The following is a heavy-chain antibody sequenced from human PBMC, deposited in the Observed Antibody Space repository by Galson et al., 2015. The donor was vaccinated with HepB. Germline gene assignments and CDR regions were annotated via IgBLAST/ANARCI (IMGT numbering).Heavy chain of an antibody. V-gene: IGHV3-33*01. CDR2: IWYDGSNK. J-gene: IGHJ6*02. CDR1: GFTFSSYG. Sequence: SLRLSCAASGFTFSSYGMHWVRQAPGKGLEWVAVIWYDGSNKYYADSVKGRFTISRDNSKNTLYLQMNSLRAEDTAVYYCARDLNDVSWDFWSGYISYYGMDVWGQGTTVTVSS. CDR3: ARDLNDVSWDFWSGYISYYGMDV. D-gene: IGHD3-3*01.